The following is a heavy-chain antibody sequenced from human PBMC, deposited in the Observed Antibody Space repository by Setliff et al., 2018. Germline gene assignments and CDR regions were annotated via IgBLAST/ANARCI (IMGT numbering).Heavy chain of an antibody. CDR3: ARWGYYYGGNDY. D-gene: IGHD4-17*01. Sequence: ASVKVSCKASGYTFTNHYIHWVRQAPGQGLEWMGVIHPSGDSTSYAQKFQGRVTMTRDTSTSTVYMELSSLTPEDTAVYYCARWGYYYGGNDYWGQGTLVTVSS. CDR1: GYTFTNHY. J-gene: IGHJ4*02. V-gene: IGHV1-46*01. CDR2: IHPSGDST.